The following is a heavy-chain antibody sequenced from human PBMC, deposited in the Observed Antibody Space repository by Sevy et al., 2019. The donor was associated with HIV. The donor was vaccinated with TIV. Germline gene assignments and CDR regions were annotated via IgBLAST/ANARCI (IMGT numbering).Heavy chain of an antibody. CDR2: IRSKAYGGTT. V-gene: IGHV3-49*04. Sequence: GGSLRLSCTASGFTFGDYAMSWVRQAPGKGLEWVGFIRSKAYGGTTEYAASVKGRFTISRDDSKSIAYLQMNSLKTEDTAVYYCTCTMVRAVYYYYGMDVWGQGTTVTVSS. J-gene: IGHJ6*02. D-gene: IGHD3-10*01. CDR1: GFTFGDYA. CDR3: TCTMVRAVYYYYGMDV.